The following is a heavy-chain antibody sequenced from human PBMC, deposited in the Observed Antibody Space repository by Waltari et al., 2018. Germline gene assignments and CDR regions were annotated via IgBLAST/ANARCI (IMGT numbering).Heavy chain of an antibody. CDR2: INPTTGDT. CDR3: ARERSTSWYYNAFDI. D-gene: IGHD6-13*01. J-gene: IGHJ3*02. Sequence: QVQLVQSGAEVRKPGASVKVSCKASGDTFTGYYMQWVRQAPGQGLEWMGWINPTTGDTNHAQKFQGRFTMTRDTSITTAYMERSRLSSDETAVYYCARERSTSWYYNAFDIWGQGTMVTVSS. CDR1: GDTFTGYY. V-gene: IGHV1-2*02.